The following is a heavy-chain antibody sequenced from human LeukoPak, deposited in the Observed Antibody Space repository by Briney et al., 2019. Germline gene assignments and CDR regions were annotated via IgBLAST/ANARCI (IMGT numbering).Heavy chain of an antibody. Sequence: HGESLKISCQGSGYSFTSYRIGWVRQMPGKGLEWMGIIYPGDSDTRYSPSFQGQVTISADTSISSAYLQWSSLKASDTAMYYCARSYDSGGTFDSWGQGTLVIVSS. CDR2: IYPGDSDT. CDR1: GYSFTSYR. J-gene: IGHJ4*02. D-gene: IGHD3-22*01. V-gene: IGHV5-51*01. CDR3: ARSYDSGGTFDS.